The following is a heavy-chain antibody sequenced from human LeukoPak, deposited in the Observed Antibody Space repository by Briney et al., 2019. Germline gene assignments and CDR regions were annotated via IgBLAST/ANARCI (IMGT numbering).Heavy chain of an antibody. CDR2: ITREGSST. CDR1: GFTFSNHW. J-gene: IGHJ4*02. CDR3: ATERAGTSGYIIFDY. V-gene: IGHV3-74*01. Sequence: GGSLRLSCAASGFTFSNHWMHWVRQAPGKGLVWVSRITREGSSTNPAACVEGPFTNSRENANNMLYLQMNSLSAEDTALDYGATERAGTSGYIIFDYWGQGTLVTVSS. D-gene: IGHD1-1*01.